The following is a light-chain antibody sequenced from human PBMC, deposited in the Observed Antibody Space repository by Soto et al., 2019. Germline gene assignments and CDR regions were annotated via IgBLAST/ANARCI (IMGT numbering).Light chain of an antibody. CDR2: SNT. Sequence: QSVLTQPPSASGTPGQRVTISCSGSSSNIGSNTVNWYQQLQGTAPKLLIYSNTHRPSGVPDRFSGSKSGASASLAISGLQSEDEADYYCAALDDSLNGPVFGGGTKLTVL. J-gene: IGLJ2*01. V-gene: IGLV1-44*01. CDR1: SSNIGSNT. CDR3: AALDDSLNGPV.